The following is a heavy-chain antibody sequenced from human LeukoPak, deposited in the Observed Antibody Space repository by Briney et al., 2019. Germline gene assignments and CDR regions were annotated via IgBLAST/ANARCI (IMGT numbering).Heavy chain of an antibody. Sequence: GGSLRPSCAASGFSVSDYSISWIRQSPGKGPEWISYVMSGRGSTNYADSVTGRFTISRDIPKNSVALQLDGLRADDTAVYFCTRERRGSYYAFESWGQGTLVSVSS. CDR2: VMSGRGST. D-gene: IGHD3-16*01. V-gene: IGHV3-11*05. CDR1: GFSVSDYS. J-gene: IGHJ4*01. CDR3: TRERRGSYYAFES.